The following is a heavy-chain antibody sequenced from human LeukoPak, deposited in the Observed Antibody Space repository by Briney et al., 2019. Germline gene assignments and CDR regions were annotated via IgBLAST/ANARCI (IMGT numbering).Heavy chain of an antibody. Sequence: GRSLRLSCAASGFTFDDYAMHWVRQAPGKGLEWVSGISWNSGSIGYADSVKGRFTISRDNAKNSLYLQTNSLRAEDTALYYCAKSGYCSSTSCQGYWGQGTLVTVSS. J-gene: IGHJ4*02. V-gene: IGHV3-9*01. D-gene: IGHD2-2*01. CDR3: AKSGYCSSTSCQGY. CDR2: ISWNSGSI. CDR1: GFTFDDYA.